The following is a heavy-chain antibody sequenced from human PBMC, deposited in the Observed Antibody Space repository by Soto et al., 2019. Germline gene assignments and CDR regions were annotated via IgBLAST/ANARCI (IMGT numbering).Heavy chain of an antibody. J-gene: IGHJ4*02. V-gene: IGHV3-15*07. Sequence: SVSNAWMTWVRQAPGKGLEWVGRIKSKTDGGTTDYAAPVKGRFTISRDDSKNTLYLQMNSLKTEDTAVYYCTTDLVDTAMAGSYWGQGTLVTVSS. CDR1: SVSNAW. CDR3: TTDLVDTAMAGSY. D-gene: IGHD5-18*01. CDR2: IKSKTDGGTT.